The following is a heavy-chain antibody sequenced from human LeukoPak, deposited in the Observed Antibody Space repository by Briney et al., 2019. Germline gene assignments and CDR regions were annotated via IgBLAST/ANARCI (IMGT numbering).Heavy chain of an antibody. D-gene: IGHD5-18*01. CDR1: GFIFSSYA. Sequence: GGSLRLSCAASGFIFSSYAMHWVRQAPGKGPEWVAIIWFDGSNTYYAESVEGRFTISRDNSENTLYLQMNSLRAEDTAVYSCARGLGYSYGYGIDYWGQGTLVIASS. V-gene: IGHV3-33*01. CDR3: ARGLGYSYGYGIDY. J-gene: IGHJ4*02. CDR2: IWFDGSNT.